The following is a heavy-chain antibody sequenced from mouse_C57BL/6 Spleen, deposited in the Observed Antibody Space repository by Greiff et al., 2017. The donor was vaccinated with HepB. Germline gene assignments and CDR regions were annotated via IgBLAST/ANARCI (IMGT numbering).Heavy chain of an antibody. J-gene: IGHJ1*03. V-gene: IGHV1-81*01. CDR3: TRSAIYYGNSWYFDV. CDR2: IYPRSGNT. Sequence: VQLQQSGAELARPGASVKLSCKASGYTFTSYGISWVKQRTGQGLEWIGEIYPRSGNTYYNEKFKGKATLTADKSSSTAYMELRSLTSEDSAVYFCTRSAIYYGNSWYFDVWGTGTTVTVSS. D-gene: IGHD2-1*01. CDR1: GYTFTSYG.